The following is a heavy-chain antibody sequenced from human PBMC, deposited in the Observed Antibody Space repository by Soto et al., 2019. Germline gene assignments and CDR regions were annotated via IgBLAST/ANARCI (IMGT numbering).Heavy chain of an antibody. Sequence: VSMKVSCKTSVYTLTSHGINWLRQATLQGLEWMVWMNPNNGDTGYAKKFQGRVSITRDTSISTAYMELSMLRSDDTAVYYCARTFKSYGNYHCYFGMDHWGHGTTEPVYS. CDR3: ARTFKSYGNYHCYFGMDH. V-gene: IGHV1-8*01. D-gene: IGHD1-26*01. CDR1: VYTLTSHG. J-gene: IGHJ6*02. CDR2: MNPNNGDT.